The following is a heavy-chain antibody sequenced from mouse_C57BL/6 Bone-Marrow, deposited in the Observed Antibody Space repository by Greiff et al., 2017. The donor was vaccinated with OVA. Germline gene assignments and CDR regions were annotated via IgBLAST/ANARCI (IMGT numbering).Heavy chain of an antibody. V-gene: IGHV1-55*01. CDR2: IYPGSGST. Sequence: QVQLQQPGAELVKPGASVKMSCKASGYTFTSYWITWVKQRPGQGLEWIGDIYPGSGSTNYNEKFKSKATLTVATSSSTAYMQLSSLTSEDSAVYYCARGNGSTFFDYWGQGTTLTVSS. D-gene: IGHD1-1*01. CDR3: ARGNGSTFFDY. CDR1: GYTFTSYW. J-gene: IGHJ2*01.